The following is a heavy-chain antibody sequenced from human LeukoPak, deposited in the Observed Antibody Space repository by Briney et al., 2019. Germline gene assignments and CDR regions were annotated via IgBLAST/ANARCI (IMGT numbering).Heavy chain of an antibody. V-gene: IGHV4-4*07. D-gene: IGHD6-19*01. CDR1: GGSISGYY. CDR2: IYTSGST. CDR3: ARVRLGRGLDY. Sequence: PSETLSLTCTVSGGSISGYYWSWIRQPAGKGLEWIGRIYTSGSTNYNPSLKSRVTMSVDTSTNQFSLKLSSVTAADTAMYYCARVRLGRGLDYWGQGTLVTVSS. J-gene: IGHJ4*02.